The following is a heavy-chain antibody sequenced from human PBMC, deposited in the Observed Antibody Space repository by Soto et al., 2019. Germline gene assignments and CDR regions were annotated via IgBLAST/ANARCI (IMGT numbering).Heavy chain of an antibody. Sequence: GGSLRLSCAASGFTFSSYAMTWVRQAPGKGLEWVSANSGSGGSTYYADSVKGRFTISRDNSKNALYLQINSVRAEDTAVYYCAKEYYSSGYSSPFDYWGQGTLGTVSS. V-gene: IGHV3-23*01. CDR2: NSGSGGST. CDR3: AKEYYSSGYSSPFDY. CDR1: GFTFSSYA. J-gene: IGHJ4*02. D-gene: IGHD3-22*01.